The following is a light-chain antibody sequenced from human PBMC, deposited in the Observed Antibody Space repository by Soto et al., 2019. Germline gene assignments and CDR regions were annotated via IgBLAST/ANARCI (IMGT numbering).Light chain of an antibody. CDR3: GSYAASNNFYFV. CDR2: EVT. V-gene: IGLV2-8*01. Sequence: QSVLTQPPSASGSPGQSVTISCTGTSSDVGGYNYVSWYQQYPGRAPKLMIYEVTKRPSGVPDRFSGSKSGNTASLTVSGLQAEDEADYYCGSYAASNNFYFVFGGGTQLT. J-gene: IGLJ3*02. CDR1: SSDVGGYNY.